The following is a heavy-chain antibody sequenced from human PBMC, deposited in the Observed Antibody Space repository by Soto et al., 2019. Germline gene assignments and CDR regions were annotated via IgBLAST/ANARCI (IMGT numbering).Heavy chain of an antibody. CDR3: ANYCSSTSCRFDP. V-gene: IGHV3-23*01. D-gene: IGHD2-2*01. Sequence: PGGSLRLSCAASGFTLSSYAMSWGRQAPGKGLEWVSAISGSGGSTYYADSVKGRFTISRDNSKNTLYLQMNSLRAEDTAVYYCANYCSSTSCRFDPWGQGTLVTVS. CDR2: ISGSGGST. J-gene: IGHJ5*02. CDR1: GFTLSSYA.